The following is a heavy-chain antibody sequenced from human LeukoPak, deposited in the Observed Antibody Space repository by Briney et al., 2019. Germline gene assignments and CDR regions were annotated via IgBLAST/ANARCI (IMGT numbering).Heavy chain of an antibody. Sequence: GGSLRLSCLTSGFTFSTNAMSWVRQAPGKGLEWISGISGSGASTYYADSVTGRFTISRDNSRNTLYLQMNSLRGDDTAVYYCARAAVAGTTSRCYFDYWGQGTLVTVSS. CDR3: ARAAVAGTTSRCYFDY. V-gene: IGHV3-23*01. J-gene: IGHJ4*02. CDR2: ISGSGAST. CDR1: GFTFSTNA. D-gene: IGHD6-19*01.